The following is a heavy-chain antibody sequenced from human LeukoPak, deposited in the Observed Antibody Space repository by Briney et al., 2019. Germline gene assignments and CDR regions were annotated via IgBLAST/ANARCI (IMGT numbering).Heavy chain of an antibody. Sequence: SETLSLTCTVSGGSVSSGSYYWSWIRQPPGKGLEWIGYIYYSGRTNYNPSLKSRVTISVDTSKSQFSLILSSVTAADTAVYYCARDHHWGYCSSTSCYNYYYGMDVWGQGTTVTVSS. J-gene: IGHJ6*02. CDR2: IYYSGRT. CDR1: GGSVSSGSYY. D-gene: IGHD2-2*02. CDR3: ARDHHWGYCSSTSCYNYYYGMDV. V-gene: IGHV4-61*01.